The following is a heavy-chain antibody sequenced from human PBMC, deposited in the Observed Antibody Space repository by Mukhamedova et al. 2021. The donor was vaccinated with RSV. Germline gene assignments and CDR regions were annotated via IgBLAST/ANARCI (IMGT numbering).Heavy chain of an antibody. CDR2: ISGSGGST. CDR3: AKDFLVAADVGLDY. Sequence: GKGLEWVSAISGSGGSTYYADSVKGRFTISRDNSKNTLYLQMNSLRAEDTAVYYCAKDFLVAADVGLDYWGQGTLVTASS. J-gene: IGHJ4*02. V-gene: IGHV3-23*01. D-gene: IGHD5-12*01.